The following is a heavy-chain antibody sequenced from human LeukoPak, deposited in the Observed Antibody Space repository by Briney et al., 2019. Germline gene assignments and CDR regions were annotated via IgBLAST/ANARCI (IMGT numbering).Heavy chain of an antibody. Sequence: SETLSLTCTVSGYSISSGYYWGWIRQPPGKGLEWIGSIYHSGSTYYNPSLKSRVTISVDTSKNQFSLKLSSVTAADTAVYYCARAVPKQWRGAGPYYFDHWGQGTLVTVSS. D-gene: IGHD6-19*01. CDR1: GYSISSGYY. J-gene: IGHJ4*02. V-gene: IGHV4-38-2*02. CDR3: ARAVPKQWRGAGPYYFDH. CDR2: IYHSGST.